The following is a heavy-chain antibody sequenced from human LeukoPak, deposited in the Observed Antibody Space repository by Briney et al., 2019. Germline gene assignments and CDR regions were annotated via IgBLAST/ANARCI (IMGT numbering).Heavy chain of an antibody. Sequence: GGSLRLSCAASGFTFSTYAMSWVRQAPGKGLEWVSAISGSGGSTYCADSVKGRFTISRDNSENTLYLQMDSLRAEDTAVYYCAKNGYDSSGYLYFDYWGQGTLVTVSS. J-gene: IGHJ4*02. CDR2: ISGSGGST. CDR1: GFTFSTYA. D-gene: IGHD3-22*01. V-gene: IGHV3-23*01. CDR3: AKNGYDSSGYLYFDY.